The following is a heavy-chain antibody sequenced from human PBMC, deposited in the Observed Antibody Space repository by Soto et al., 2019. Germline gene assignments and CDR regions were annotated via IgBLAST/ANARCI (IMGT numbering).Heavy chain of an antibody. D-gene: IGHD3-10*01. J-gene: IGHJ4*02. CDR1: GGSISSSSYY. V-gene: IGHV4-39*01. Sequence: PSETLSLTCTVFGGSISSSSYYWGWIRQAPGKGLEWIGSIYYTGSTYYSPSLKSRVTISEDTSKSQFSLNLSSATAADTALYYCARHTTFGSGAYIDEWGKGTLVTVGS. CDR2: IYYTGST. CDR3: ARHTTFGSGAYIDE.